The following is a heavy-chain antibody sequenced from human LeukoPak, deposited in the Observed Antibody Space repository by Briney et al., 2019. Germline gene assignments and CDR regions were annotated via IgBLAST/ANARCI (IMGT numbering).Heavy chain of an antibody. V-gene: IGHV4-34*01. J-gene: IGHJ4*02. Sequence: SETLSLTCAVYGGSFSGYYWSWIRQPPGKGLEWIGEMNHSGSTNYNPSLKSRVTISVDTSKNQFSLKLSSVTAADTAVYYCARRSRGGFDYWGQGTLVTVSS. CDR3: ARRSRGGFDY. CDR1: GGSFSGYY. D-gene: IGHD1-26*01. CDR2: MNHSGST.